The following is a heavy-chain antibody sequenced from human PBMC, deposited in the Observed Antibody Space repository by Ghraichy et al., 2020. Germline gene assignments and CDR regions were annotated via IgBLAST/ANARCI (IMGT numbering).Heavy chain of an antibody. CDR2: MNPNSGNT. CDR1: GYTFTSYD. D-gene: IGHD6-19*01. CDR3: ARDKTAVADYYYYYGMDV. Sequence: ASVKVSCKASGYTFTSYDTNWVRQATGQGLEWMGWMNPNSGNTGYAQKFQGRVTITRNTSISTAYMELSSLRSEDTAVYYCARDKTAVADYYYYYGMDVWGQGTTVTVS. V-gene: IGHV1-8*03. J-gene: IGHJ6*02.